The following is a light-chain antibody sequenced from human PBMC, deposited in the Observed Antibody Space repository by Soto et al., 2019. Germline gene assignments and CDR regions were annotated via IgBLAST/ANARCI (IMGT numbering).Light chain of an antibody. CDR2: GAS. V-gene: IGKV3-20*01. Sequence: EIVLTQSPGTLSLSPGERATLSCRASQSVSSSYLAWYQQKPGQAPRLLIYGASSRATGIPDRFSGSGSGTHFTLTISRLETDDCAVYYCQQYGSSTPITFGQGTRLEIK. J-gene: IGKJ5*01. CDR3: QQYGSSTPIT. CDR1: QSVSSSY.